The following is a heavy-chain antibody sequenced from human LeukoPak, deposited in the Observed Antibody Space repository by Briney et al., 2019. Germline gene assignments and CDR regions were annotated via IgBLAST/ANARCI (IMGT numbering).Heavy chain of an antibody. Sequence: QSGGSLRLSCAASNLIFSSYVMNWVRQAPGNGLQWVSSISTIAGGTYYADSVKGRFTISTDISKNTLYLQMNSLRAEDTAVYFCAKQPTLSLIPLWSSDYCGQGPLLTVSS. CDR3: AKQPTLSLIPLWSSDY. CDR1: NLIFSSYV. J-gene: IGHJ4*02. V-gene: IGHV3-23*01. D-gene: IGHD5-18*01. CDR2: ISTIAGGT.